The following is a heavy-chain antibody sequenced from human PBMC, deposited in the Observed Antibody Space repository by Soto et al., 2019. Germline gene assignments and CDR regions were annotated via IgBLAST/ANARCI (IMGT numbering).Heavy chain of an antibody. D-gene: IGHD1-1*01. J-gene: IGHJ4*02. CDR2: ISGSGINA. Sequence: EVQLLESGGDLVQPGGSLRLSCAASGCTFTTYTLAWVRQAPGKGLEWVSSISGSGINAYYADSVRGRFAISRDNSKNTVYLQMGTLRVEDTAVYYCATATIAKTGRYWGQGTLVTVSS. CDR1: GCTFTTYT. CDR3: ATATIAKTGRY. V-gene: IGHV3-23*01.